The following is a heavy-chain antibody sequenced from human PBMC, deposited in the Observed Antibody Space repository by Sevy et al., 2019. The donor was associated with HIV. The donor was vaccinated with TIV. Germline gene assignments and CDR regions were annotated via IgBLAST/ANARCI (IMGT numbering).Heavy chain of an antibody. CDR1: GYSISSGYY. V-gene: IGHV4-38-2*02. CDR2: IYHSGST. Sequence: SDTLSLTCAVSGYSISSGYYWGWIRQPPGKGLEWIGSIYHSGSTYYNPSLKSRVTISVDTSKNQFSLKLSSVTAADTAVYYCARDIVVVPAAILRTQNWFDPWGQGTLVTVSS. D-gene: IGHD2-2*01. J-gene: IGHJ5*02. CDR3: ARDIVVVPAAILRTQNWFDP.